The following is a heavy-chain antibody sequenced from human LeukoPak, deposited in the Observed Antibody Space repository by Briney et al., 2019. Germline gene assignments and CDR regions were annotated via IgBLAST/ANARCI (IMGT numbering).Heavy chain of an antibody. Sequence: GESLKISCKGSGYSFTNYWIGWVRQMPGKGLEWMGIIYPGDSDTRYSPSFQGQVTISADRSISTAHLQWSSLKASDTAMYFCARGYCSGGSCEYFQHWGQGTLVTVSS. CDR2: IYPGDSDT. CDR3: ARGYCSGGSCEYFQH. J-gene: IGHJ1*01. CDR1: GYSFTNYW. D-gene: IGHD2-15*01. V-gene: IGHV5-51*01.